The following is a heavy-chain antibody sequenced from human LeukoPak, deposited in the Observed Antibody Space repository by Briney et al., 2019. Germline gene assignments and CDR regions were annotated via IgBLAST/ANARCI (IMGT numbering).Heavy chain of an antibody. J-gene: IGHJ4*02. CDR2: ISAYNGNT. D-gene: IGHD3-22*01. V-gene: IGHV1-18*01. CDR1: GYTFTSYG. CDR3: ARVEYYYDSSGRPFDY. Sequence: ASVKVSYKASGYTFTSYGISWVRQAPGQGLEWMGWISAYNGNTNYAQKLQGRVTMTTDTSTSTAYMELRSLRSDDTAVYYCARVEYYYDSSGRPFDYWGQGTLVTVSS.